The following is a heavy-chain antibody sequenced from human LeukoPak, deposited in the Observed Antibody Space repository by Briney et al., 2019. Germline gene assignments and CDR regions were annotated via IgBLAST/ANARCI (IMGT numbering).Heavy chain of an antibody. J-gene: IGHJ4*02. CDR3: ARRRRDGYNYPFDY. CDR2: IYYSGST. D-gene: IGHD5-24*01. V-gene: IGHV4-39*01. CDR1: AGSISSSSYY. Sequence: PSETLSLTCTVSAGSISSSSYYWGWIRQPPGKGLEWIVSIYYSGSTYYNPSLKSRVTISVDTSKNQFSLKLSSVTAADTAVYYCARRRRDGYNYPFDYWGQGTLVTVSS.